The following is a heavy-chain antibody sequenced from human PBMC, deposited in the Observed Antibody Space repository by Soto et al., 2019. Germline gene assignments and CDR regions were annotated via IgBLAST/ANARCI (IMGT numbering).Heavy chain of an antibody. CDR2: IFPRDSDT. CDR3: ARSFYDNSGYLSDH. Sequence: PGDSLKISCKASGYTFSRYWIAWVRQMPGKGLEWMGIIFPRDSDTRVSPSFQGRATISADESISTAYLQWSSLRASDTAMHYCARSFYDNSGYLSDHWGQGTLVTVS. J-gene: IGHJ4*01. CDR1: GYTFSRYW. D-gene: IGHD3-22*01. V-gene: IGHV5-51*01.